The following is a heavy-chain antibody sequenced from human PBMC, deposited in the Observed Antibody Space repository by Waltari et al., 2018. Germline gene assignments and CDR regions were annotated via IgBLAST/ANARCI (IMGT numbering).Heavy chain of an antibody. Sequence: EVQLVESGGTXVQPGGSLXLSXAVSGFTXXDYWMHWVGQTPGQGLVWLSXINIDGSDTVYADXVKGRLTIDRDNAKXPXFLQMNSLRSDDTAVXXXARGVPDYSSLAYWXXXTLVTVSX. V-gene: IGHV3-74*01. CDR3: ARGVPDYSSLAY. CDR1: GFTXXDYW. D-gene: IGHD4-4*01. J-gene: IGHJ4*02. CDR2: INIDGSDT.